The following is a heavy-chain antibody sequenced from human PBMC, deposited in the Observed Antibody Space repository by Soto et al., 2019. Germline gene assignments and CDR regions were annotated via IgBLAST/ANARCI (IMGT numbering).Heavy chain of an antibody. CDR2: ISAYNGNT. D-gene: IGHD2-2*01. CDR1: GYTFTSYG. CDR3: AGDRERSFVVVPAAIDY. J-gene: IGHJ4*02. Sequence: ASVKVSCKASGYTFTSYGISWVRQAPGQGLEWVGWISAYNGNTNYAQKLQGRVTMTTDTSTSTAYMEMRSLRSDDTAVYYCAGDRERSFVVVPAAIDYGGQGTLVTVS. V-gene: IGHV1-18*01.